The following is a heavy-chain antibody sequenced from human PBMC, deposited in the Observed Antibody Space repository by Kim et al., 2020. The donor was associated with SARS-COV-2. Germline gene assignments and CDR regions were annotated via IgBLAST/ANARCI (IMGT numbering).Heavy chain of an antibody. Sequence: GGSLRLSCAASGFTFSSSGMHWVRQAPGKGLEWVAVISYDGSNKYYADSVKGRFTISRDNSKNTLYLQMNSLRAEDTAVYYCARRGLMTTVTTVDYYYSYVDVWGKGTTVTVSS. CDR3: ARRGLMTTVTTVDYYYSYVDV. V-gene: IGHV3-30*03. CDR1: GFTFSSSG. CDR2: ISYDGSNK. J-gene: IGHJ6*03. D-gene: IGHD4-17*01.